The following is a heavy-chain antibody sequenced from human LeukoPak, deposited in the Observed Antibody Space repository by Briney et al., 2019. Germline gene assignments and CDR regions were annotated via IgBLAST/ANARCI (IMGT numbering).Heavy chain of an antibody. Sequence: PGGSLRLSCAASGFTFSKYGMNWIRQAPGKGLEWVSSIASGSTYTYYADSVKGRFTISRDDAENSLYLQMNSLRVEDTAVYYCSTTVTTFYYYGMDVWGQGTTVTVSS. D-gene: IGHD4-17*01. CDR1: GFTFSKYG. J-gene: IGHJ6*02. CDR3: STTVTTFYYYGMDV. CDR2: IASGSTYT. V-gene: IGHV3-21*01.